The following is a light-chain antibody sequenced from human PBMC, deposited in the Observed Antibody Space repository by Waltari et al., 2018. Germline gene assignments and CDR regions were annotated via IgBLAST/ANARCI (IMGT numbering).Light chain of an antibody. Sequence: DIVMTQSPDSLAVSRGERATINCKSSQSVLYSSNNKNYLAWYQQKPGQPPKLLIYWASARESGVPDRFSGSGSETDFTLTIGSLQAEDVAVYYCQQYYSTPWTFGQGTKVEIK. CDR2: WAS. CDR1: QSVLYSSNNKNY. J-gene: IGKJ1*01. CDR3: QQYYSTPWT. V-gene: IGKV4-1*01.